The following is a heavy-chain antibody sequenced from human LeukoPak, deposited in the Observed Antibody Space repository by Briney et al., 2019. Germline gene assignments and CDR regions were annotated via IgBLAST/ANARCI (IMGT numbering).Heavy chain of an antibody. J-gene: IGHJ5*02. CDR2: MNPNSGNT. CDR1: GYTFTSYD. D-gene: IGHD2-21*02. V-gene: IGHV1-8*01. Sequence: ASVKVSCKASGYTFTSYDINWVRQATGQGLEWMGWMNPNSGNTGYAQKFQGRVTMTRNTSISTAYMELSSLRSEGTAVYYCAGRATADSADWFDPWGQGTLVTVSS. CDR3: AGRATADSADWFDP.